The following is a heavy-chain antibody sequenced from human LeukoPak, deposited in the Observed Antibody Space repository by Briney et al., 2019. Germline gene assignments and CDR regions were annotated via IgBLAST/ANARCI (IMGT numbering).Heavy chain of an antibody. D-gene: IGHD2-21*01. CDR3: ARQSGAGGDFGH. CDR2: IWADGSDA. CDR1: GFTFSAFA. J-gene: IGHJ4*02. V-gene: IGHV3-33*01. Sequence: PGGSLRLSCEASGFTFSAFAMHWVRQAPGKGLEWVAVIWADGSDAYYGESVKGRFTMSRSNSIDTLYLEMNCLRSDDTALYYCARQSGAGGDFGHWGQGTLVTVSS.